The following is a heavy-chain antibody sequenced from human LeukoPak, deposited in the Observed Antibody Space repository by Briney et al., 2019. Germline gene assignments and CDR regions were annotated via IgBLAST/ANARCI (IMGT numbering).Heavy chain of an antibody. J-gene: IGHJ4*02. V-gene: IGHV3-23*01. D-gene: IGHD2-2*01. CDR2: ISGSGGST. CDR1: GFTFSSYA. CDR3: AKDALVNIVVVPAANS. Sequence: GGSLRLSCAASGFTFSSYAMSWVRQAPGRGLEWVSAISGSGGSTYHADSVKGRFTISRDNSKNTLYLQMNSLRAEDTVVYYCAKDALVNIVVVPAANSWGQGTLVTVSS.